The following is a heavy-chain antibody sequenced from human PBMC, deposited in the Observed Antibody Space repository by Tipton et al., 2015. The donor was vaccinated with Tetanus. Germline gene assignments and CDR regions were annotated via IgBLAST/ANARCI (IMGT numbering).Heavy chain of an antibody. CDR3: TRANHEFPKKGPFDS. J-gene: IGHJ4*02. CDR2: ISDSGLT. D-gene: IGHD3-10*01. CDR1: GFTFSDYS. V-gene: IGHV4-59*01. Sequence: LRLSCTASGFTFSDYSMNWVRQAPGKGLEWVSYISDSGLTNSNYFLKSRITISRDTSRNQFSLKLTSVTAADTAVYYCTRANHEFPKKGPFDSWGQGTLVIVSS.